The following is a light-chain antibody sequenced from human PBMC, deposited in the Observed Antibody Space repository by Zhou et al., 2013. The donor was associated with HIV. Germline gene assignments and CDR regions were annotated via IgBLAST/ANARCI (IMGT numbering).Light chain of an antibody. CDR1: QSIGSW. Sequence: DIHMTQSPSTLSASVGDRVTITCRASQSIGSWLAWYQQKPGKAPKLLIFKASTLESGVASRFSGSGYGTEFTLTINGLQPDDLATYYCQHYHSYPWSFGQGTTVELK. J-gene: IGKJ1*01. CDR2: KAS. V-gene: IGKV1-5*03. CDR3: QHYHSYPWS.